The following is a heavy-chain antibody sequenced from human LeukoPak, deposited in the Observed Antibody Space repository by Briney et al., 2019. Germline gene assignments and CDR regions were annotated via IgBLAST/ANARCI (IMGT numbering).Heavy chain of an antibody. Sequence: ASVKVSCKASGYKFINYGISWVRQAPGQGLEWMGWISGYNANTNYAEKFQGRVTMTTDTSTSTAYMELRSLTSDDTAIYYCARDYWMEAAGIFHFWGQGTLVTVSS. D-gene: IGHD2-15*01. V-gene: IGHV1-18*01. CDR3: ARDYWMEAAGIFHF. CDR1: GYKFINYG. CDR2: ISGYNANT. J-gene: IGHJ4*02.